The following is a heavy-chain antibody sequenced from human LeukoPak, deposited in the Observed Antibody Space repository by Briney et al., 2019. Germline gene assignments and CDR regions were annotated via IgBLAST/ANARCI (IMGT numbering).Heavy chain of an antibody. D-gene: IGHD4-11*01. Sequence: PGGSLRLSCAASGFFFSNFWMSWVRQAPGKGLEWVASVRPDGGQAYYVDSIKGRFTMYRDNAENSLYLQMSSLGAEDTAVYYCVRLMGAVTTLDFWGQGTRVTVSS. CDR3: VRLMGAVTTLDF. CDR2: VRPDGGQA. CDR1: GFFFSNFW. J-gene: IGHJ4*02. V-gene: IGHV3-7*01.